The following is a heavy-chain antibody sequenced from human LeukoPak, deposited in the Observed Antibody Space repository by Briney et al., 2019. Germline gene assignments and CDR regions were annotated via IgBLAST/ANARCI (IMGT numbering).Heavy chain of an antibody. Sequence: PSQTLSLTCTVSGDSISSGTYYWSWIRQPAGKGLEWIGRIYTSGSTNYNPSLESRVTISVDTSKNQFSLKLSSVTAADTAVYYCARSRSESSTLYYYYMDVWGKGATVTVSS. J-gene: IGHJ6*03. CDR2: IYTSGST. V-gene: IGHV4-61*02. CDR3: ARSRSESSTLYYYYMDV. CDR1: GDSISSGTYY. D-gene: IGHD1-26*01.